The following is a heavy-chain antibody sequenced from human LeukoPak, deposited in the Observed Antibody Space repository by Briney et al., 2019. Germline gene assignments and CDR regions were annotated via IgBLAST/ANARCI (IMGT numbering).Heavy chain of an antibody. CDR3: ARDPGGYSYGFGSRWFDP. J-gene: IGHJ5*02. CDR1: GGTLSSYA. V-gene: IGHV1-69*13. Sequence: ASVKVSCKASGGTLSSYAISWVRQAPGQGLEWMGGIIPTFGTANYAQKFQGRVTITADESTSTAYMELSSLRSEDTAVYYCARDPGGYSYGFGSRWFDPWGQGTLVTVSS. D-gene: IGHD5-18*01. CDR2: IIPTFGTA.